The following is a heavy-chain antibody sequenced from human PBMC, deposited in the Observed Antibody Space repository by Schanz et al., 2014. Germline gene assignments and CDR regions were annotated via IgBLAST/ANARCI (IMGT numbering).Heavy chain of an antibody. V-gene: IGHV3-30*03. Sequence: QVQLVESGGGVVQPGRSLRLSCAGSGFSFSDYGMHWVRQAPGRGLEWVAVISYHGSERYYADPVKGRFTISRDSAKNSLYLQMNSLRAEDTAVYYCARDGYNAYDLKRGDYWGQGTQVAVSS. CDR1: GFSFSDYG. D-gene: IGHD5-12*01. CDR3: ARDGYNAYDLKRGDY. J-gene: IGHJ4*02. CDR2: ISYHGSER.